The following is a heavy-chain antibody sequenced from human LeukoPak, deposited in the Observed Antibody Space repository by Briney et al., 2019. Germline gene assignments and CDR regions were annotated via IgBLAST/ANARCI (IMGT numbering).Heavy chain of an antibody. J-gene: IGHJ3*02. Sequence: GGSLRLSCAASGFTFSNYEMNWVRQAPGKGLEWVSYISSSGSTLYYADSVKGRFTISRDNAKNSLYLQMNSLRAEHTAVYYCARYRSDDFGASDIWGQGTMVTVSS. CDR1: GFTFSNYE. D-gene: IGHD4/OR15-4a*01. V-gene: IGHV3-48*03. CDR3: ARYRSDDFGASDI. CDR2: ISSSGSTL.